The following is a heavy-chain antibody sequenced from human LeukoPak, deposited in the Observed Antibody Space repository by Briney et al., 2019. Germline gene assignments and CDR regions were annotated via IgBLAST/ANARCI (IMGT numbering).Heavy chain of an antibody. CDR1: GFTFTKYW. CDR2: ISGSGGST. D-gene: IGHD1-26*01. J-gene: IGHJ4*02. Sequence: GDSLRLSCAASGFTFTKYWMTWVRQAPGKGLEWVSTISGSGGSTYYADSVKGRFTISRDNSKNTLYLQMNSLRAEDTAVFYCAKTMGAIDHDYWGQGTLVTVSS. V-gene: IGHV3-23*01. CDR3: AKTMGAIDHDY.